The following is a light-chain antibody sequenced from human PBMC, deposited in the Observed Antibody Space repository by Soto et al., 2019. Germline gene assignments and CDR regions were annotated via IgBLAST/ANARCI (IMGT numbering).Light chain of an antibody. J-gene: IGKJ1*01. CDR2: GAS. V-gene: IGKV3-20*01. Sequence: EIVLTQSPGTLSLSPGERATLSCRASQSVSSTYLAWYQQKPGQAPRLLIYGASGRATGIPDRFSGSGSGTDFTLTISRLEPEDSAVYYCQQYGSSLPRTFGQGTKVEIK. CDR3: QQYGSSLPRT. CDR1: QSVSSTY.